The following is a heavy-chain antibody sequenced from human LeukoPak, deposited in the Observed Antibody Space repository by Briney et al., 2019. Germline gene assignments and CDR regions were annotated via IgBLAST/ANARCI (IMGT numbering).Heavy chain of an antibody. D-gene: IGHD1/OR15-1a*01. CDR3: ASGSNWNMDY. V-gene: IGHV3-74*01. Sequence: GGSLRLSCAASGFTFSSYWMHWVRQAPGKGLMWVSRINTDASTTSNADSVKGRFTISRDNAKNTLYLRMNSLRAEDTAVYYCASGSNWNMDYWGQGTLVTVSS. J-gene: IGHJ4*02. CDR2: INTDASTT. CDR1: GFTFSSYW.